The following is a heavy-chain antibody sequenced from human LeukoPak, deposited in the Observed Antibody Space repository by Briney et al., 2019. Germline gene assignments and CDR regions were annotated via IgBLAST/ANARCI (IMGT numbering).Heavy chain of an antibody. J-gene: IGHJ2*01. D-gene: IGHD7-27*01. CDR2: IYTSGTT. Sequence: SETLSLTCTVSGGSISSGSSYWSWIRQPAGKGLEWIGHIYTSGTTNYNPSLKSRVTISVDTSKNQFSLKLSSVTAADTAVYYCARELTGDFISHWYFDLWGRGTLVTVSS. CDR1: GGSISSGSSY. V-gene: IGHV4-61*09. CDR3: ARELTGDFISHWYFDL.